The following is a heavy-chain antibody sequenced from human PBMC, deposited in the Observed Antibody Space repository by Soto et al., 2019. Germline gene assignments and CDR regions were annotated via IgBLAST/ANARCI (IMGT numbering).Heavy chain of an antibody. CDR1: GCTFSSYW. V-gene: IGHV3-74*01. CDR3: ARGDGDRFDGNGYLGRH. D-gene: IGHD5-18*01. Sequence: EVQRVESGGGLVQPGESLTRSCAASGCTFSSYWMHWVRQAPGKGLVWVSRIKTDGSVTYYADSVQVRRTISRDNAKNRSNLQRNSLRVEDTAVYFGARGDGDRFDGNGYLGRHWGQGTMVTVSS. J-gene: IGHJ4*02. CDR2: IKTDGSVT.